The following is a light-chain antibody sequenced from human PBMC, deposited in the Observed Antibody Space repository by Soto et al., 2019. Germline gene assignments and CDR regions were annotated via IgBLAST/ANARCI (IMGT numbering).Light chain of an antibody. J-gene: IGKJ2*01. V-gene: IGKV1-5*03. CDR2: KAS. Sequence: DIQMTQSPSTLSASVGDRVTITCRASQSISSWLAWYLQKPGKAPKLLIYKASTLQDGVPSRFSGSGSGTEFTLTIISMQPDDVAADYCQQYSSYSPYTFGQGTKLEIK. CDR3: QQYSSYSPYT. CDR1: QSISSW.